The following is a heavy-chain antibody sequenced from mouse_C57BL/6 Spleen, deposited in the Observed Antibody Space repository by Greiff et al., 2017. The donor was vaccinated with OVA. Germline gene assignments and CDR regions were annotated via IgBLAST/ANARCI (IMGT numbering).Heavy chain of an antibody. CDR1: GFTFSNYW. Sequence: DVMLVESGGGLVQPGGSMKLSCVASGFTFSNYWMNWVRQSPEKGLEWVAQIRLKSDNYATHYAESVKGRFTISRDDSKSSVYLQMNNLRAEDTGIYYCTRGYYGSSFDYWGQGTTLTVSS. D-gene: IGHD1-1*01. J-gene: IGHJ2*01. CDR2: IRLKSDNYAT. CDR3: TRGYYGSSFDY. V-gene: IGHV6-3*01.